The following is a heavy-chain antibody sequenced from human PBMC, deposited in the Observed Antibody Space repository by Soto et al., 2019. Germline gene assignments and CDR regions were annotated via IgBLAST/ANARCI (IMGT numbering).Heavy chain of an antibody. V-gene: IGHV4-31*03. D-gene: IGHD4-17*01. CDR3: ARDASYGDYALYYYGMDV. CDR1: GGSISSGGYY. J-gene: IGHJ6*02. Sequence: PSETLSLTCTVSGGSISSGGYYWSWIRQHPGKGLEWIGYIYYSGSTYYNPSLKSRVTISVDTSKNQFSLKLSSVTAADTAVYYCARDASYGDYALYYYGMDVWGQGTTVTVSS. CDR2: IYYSGST.